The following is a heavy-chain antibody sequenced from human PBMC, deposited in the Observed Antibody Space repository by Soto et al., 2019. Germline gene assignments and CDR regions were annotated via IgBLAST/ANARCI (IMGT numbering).Heavy chain of an antibody. D-gene: IGHD3-9*01. Sequence: QVQLQQWGAGPLRPLETLSLTCGVSGGSFSGYYWAWIRQSPGKGLEWIGEINDRGSINYNPSLQSRVSMSVDTSKNPYSLNLRSVTAADTAVYYCARESHDILTGPPWVWYFDLWGRGTPVTVSS. V-gene: IGHV4-34*01. CDR1: GGSFSGYY. CDR2: INDRGSI. CDR3: ARESHDILTGPPWVWYFDL. J-gene: IGHJ2*01.